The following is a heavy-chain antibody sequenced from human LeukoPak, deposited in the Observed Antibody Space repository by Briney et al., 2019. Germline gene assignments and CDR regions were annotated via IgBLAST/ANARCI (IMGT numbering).Heavy chain of an antibody. Sequence: PSETLSLTCTVSGDSISSGGYYWSWIRQHPGKGLEWIGYMYYSGNTYYNPSLKSRVAISVDTSKNRFSLILSSVTAADTAVYCCARGGQWLAPGPDYWGQGTLVTVSS. V-gene: IGHV4-31*03. J-gene: IGHJ4*02. CDR1: GDSISSGGYY. D-gene: IGHD6-19*01. CDR3: ARGGQWLAPGPDY. CDR2: MYYSGNT.